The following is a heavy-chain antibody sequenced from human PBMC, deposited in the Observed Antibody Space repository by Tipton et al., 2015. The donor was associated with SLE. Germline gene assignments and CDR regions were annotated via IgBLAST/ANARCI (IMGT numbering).Heavy chain of an antibody. CDR2: INPSGGST. CDR1: GYTFTSYY. Sequence: QVQLVQSGAEVKKPGASVKVSCMASGYTFTSYYMHWVRQAPGQGLEWMGIINPSGGSTSYAQKFQGRVTMTRDTSTSTVYMELSSLRSEDTAVYYRARDGGYGVPYWYFDLWGRGTLVTVSS. D-gene: IGHD5/OR15-5a*01. J-gene: IGHJ2*01. CDR3: ARDGGYGVPYWYFDL. V-gene: IGHV1-46*01.